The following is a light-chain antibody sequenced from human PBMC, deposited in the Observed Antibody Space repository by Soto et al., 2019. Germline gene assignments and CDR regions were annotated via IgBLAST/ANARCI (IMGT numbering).Light chain of an antibody. CDR3: QQYYSYPRT. CDR2: AAS. V-gene: IGKV1-8*01. Sequence: AIRMTQSPSSFSASTGDRVTITCRASQGISSYLAWYQQKPGKAPKLLIYAASTLQSGVPSRFSGSGSGTDFTLPISCLQSEDFATYSCQQYYSYPRTFGQGTKVEIK. CDR1: QGISSY. J-gene: IGKJ1*01.